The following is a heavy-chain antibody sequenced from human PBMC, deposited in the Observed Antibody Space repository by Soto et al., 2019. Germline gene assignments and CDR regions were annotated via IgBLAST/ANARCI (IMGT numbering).Heavy chain of an antibody. CDR2: ISYDGNNK. V-gene: IGHV3-30-3*01. CDR3: ARDSAGYSSGWYIHFDY. Sequence: QVQLVESGGGVVQPGRSLRLSCAASGFTFSSYAMHWVRQAPGKGLEWVAVISYDGNNKYYADSVKGRFTISRDNSKNTLYLQMNSLRAEDTAVYYCARDSAGYSSGWYIHFDYWGQGTLVTVSS. D-gene: IGHD6-19*01. CDR1: GFTFSSYA. J-gene: IGHJ4*02.